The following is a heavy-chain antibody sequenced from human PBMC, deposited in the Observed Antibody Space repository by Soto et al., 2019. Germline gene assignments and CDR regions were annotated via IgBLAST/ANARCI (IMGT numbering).Heavy chain of an antibody. D-gene: IGHD2-21*02. CDR1: GFTFSSYA. Sequence: EVPLLESGGGLVQPGGSLRLSCAASGFTFSSYAMSWVRQAPGKGLEWVSAISGSGGSTYYADSVKGRFTISRDNSKNTRYLQMNSLRAEDTAVYYCAKASVVTAIRYYFDYWGQGTLVTVSS. V-gene: IGHV3-23*01. J-gene: IGHJ4*02. CDR2: ISGSGGST. CDR3: AKASVVTAIRYYFDY.